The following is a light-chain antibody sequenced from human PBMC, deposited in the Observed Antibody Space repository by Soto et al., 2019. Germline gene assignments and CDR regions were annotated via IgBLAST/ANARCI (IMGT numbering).Light chain of an antibody. CDR2: SSS. CDR3: QQSYNTPRT. CDR1: QSISNF. J-gene: IGKJ2*01. Sequence: DIQLTQYPSSLSASVGDRVTITCRASQSISNFLNWYQQRPGQAPKLLISSSSNVQSGVPSRFSGRGSGTDFALTISGLQPVDAASYCCQQSYNTPRTFGQGTKVDIK. V-gene: IGKV1-39*01.